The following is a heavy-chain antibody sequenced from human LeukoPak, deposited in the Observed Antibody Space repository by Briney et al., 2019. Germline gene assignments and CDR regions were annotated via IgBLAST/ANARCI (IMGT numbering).Heavy chain of an antibody. CDR3: AKDVSTSSSPDY. J-gene: IGHJ4*02. CDR2: IRYDGSNK. D-gene: IGHD6-6*01. V-gene: IGHV3-30*02. CDR1: GFTFSSYG. Sequence: PGGSLRLSRAASGFTFSSYGMHWVRQAPGKGLEWVAFIRYDGSNKYYADSVKGRFTISRDNSKNTLYLQMNSLRAEDTAVYYCAKDVSTSSSPDYWGQGTLVTVSS.